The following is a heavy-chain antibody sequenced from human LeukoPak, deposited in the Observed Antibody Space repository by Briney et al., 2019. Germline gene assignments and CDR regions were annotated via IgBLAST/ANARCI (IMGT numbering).Heavy chain of an antibody. J-gene: IGHJ4*02. CDR1: GGSISSSSYY. D-gene: IGHD3-22*01. V-gene: IGHV4-61*02. CDR3: ARVSSGYYLYYFDY. CDR2: IYTSGST. Sequence: SETLSLTCTVSGGSISSSSYYWSWIRQPAGKGLEWIGRIYTSGSTYYNPSLKSRVTMSVDTSKNQFSLKLSSVTAADTAVYYCARVSSGYYLYYFDYWGQGTLVTVSS.